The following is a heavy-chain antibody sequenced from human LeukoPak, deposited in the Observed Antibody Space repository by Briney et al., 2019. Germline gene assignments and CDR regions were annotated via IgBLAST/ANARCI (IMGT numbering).Heavy chain of an antibody. V-gene: IGHV3-30*02. CDR3: AKVSHLKAYCGGDCYSAIDI. CDR2: IRYDGTNK. J-gene: IGHJ3*02. D-gene: IGHD2-21*02. Sequence: GGSLRLSCTASGFIFNIHGMHWVRQAPGKGLEWVAFIRYDGTNKYYADSVKGRFTISRDNSKNTPYLQMNSLRAEDTAVYYCAKVSHLKAYCGGDCYSAIDIWGQGTMVTVSS. CDR1: GFIFNIHG.